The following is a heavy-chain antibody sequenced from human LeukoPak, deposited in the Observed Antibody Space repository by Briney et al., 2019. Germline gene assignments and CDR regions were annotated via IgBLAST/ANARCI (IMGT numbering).Heavy chain of an antibody. CDR1: GYSFTSYW. CDR3: ARLSRAVLTYGMDV. V-gene: IGHV5-51*01. CDR2: VYPGDSDT. D-gene: IGHD6-19*01. Sequence: GESLKISCRGSGYSFTSYWIAWVRQMPGEGLEWMGIVYPGDSDTRYSPSFQGQVTISADKSISTAYLQWSSLKAADTARYYCARLSRAVLTYGMDVWGKGTTVTVSS. J-gene: IGHJ6*04.